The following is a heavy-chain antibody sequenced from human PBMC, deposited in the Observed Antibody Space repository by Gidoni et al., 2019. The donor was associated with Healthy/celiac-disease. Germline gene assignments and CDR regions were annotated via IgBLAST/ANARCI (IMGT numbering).Heavy chain of an antibody. CDR1: GFTFSDYA. J-gene: IGHJ4*02. D-gene: IGHD6-19*01. CDR2: ISWNSGSI. V-gene: IGHV3-9*01. CDR3: ATSTGYSSGWYPYYFDY. Sequence: EVQLVESGGGLVQPGRSLRLSCSASGFTFSDYAMHRVRQAPGKGLECVSGISWNSGSIGYADSVKGRFTISRDNAKNSLYLQMNSLRAEDTALYYCATSTGYSSGWYPYYFDYWGQGTLVTVSS.